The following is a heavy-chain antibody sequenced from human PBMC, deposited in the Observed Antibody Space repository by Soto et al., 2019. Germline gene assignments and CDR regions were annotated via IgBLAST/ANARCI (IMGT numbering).Heavy chain of an antibody. D-gene: IGHD2-15*01. CDR2: INHSGST. CDR1: GGSFSGYY. V-gene: IGHV4-34*01. Sequence: SETLSLTCAVYGGSFSGYYWSWIRQPPGKGLEWIGEINHSGSTNYNPSLKSRVTISVDTSKNQFSLKLSSVTAADTAVYYCATDAEKVVAGWGQGTLVTVSS. CDR3: ATDAEKVVAG. J-gene: IGHJ4*02.